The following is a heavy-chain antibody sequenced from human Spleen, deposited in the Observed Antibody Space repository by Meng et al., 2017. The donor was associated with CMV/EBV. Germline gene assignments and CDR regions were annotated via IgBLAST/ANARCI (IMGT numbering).Heavy chain of an antibody. CDR3: ARYQVRNYYYYYGMDV. D-gene: IGHD2-2*01. V-gene: IGHV4-59*01. J-gene: IGHJ6*02. CDR2: IYYSGST. Sequence: SETLSLTCTVSGGSISSYYWSWIRQPPGKGLEWIGYIYYSGSTNYNPSLKSRVTISVDTSKNQFSLKLSSVTAADTAVYYCARYQVRNYYYYYGMDVWGQGTTVTVSS. CDR1: GGSISSYY.